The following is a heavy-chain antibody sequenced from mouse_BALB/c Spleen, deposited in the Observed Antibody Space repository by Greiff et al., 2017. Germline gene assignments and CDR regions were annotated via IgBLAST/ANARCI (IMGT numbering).Heavy chain of an antibody. CDR3: ARYGPPFAY. CDR2: INPGSGGT. Sequence: VQLQQSGAELVRPGTSVKVSCKASGYAFTNYLIEWVKQRPGQGLEWIGVINPGSGGTNYNEKFEGKATLTADKSSSTAYMQLSSLTSDDSAVYFCARYGPPFAYWGQGTLVTVSA. J-gene: IGHJ3*01. CDR1: GYAFTNYL. V-gene: IGHV1-54*03. D-gene: IGHD1-1*02.